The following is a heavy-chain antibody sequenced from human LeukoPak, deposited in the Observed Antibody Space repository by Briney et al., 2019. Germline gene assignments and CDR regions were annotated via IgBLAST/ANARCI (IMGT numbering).Heavy chain of an antibody. CDR3: AKPHSSNWYYYFDY. J-gene: IGHJ4*02. CDR1: GFTFSSYG. CDR2: IRYDGSNR. V-gene: IGHV3-30*02. Sequence: GGSLRLSCAASGFTFSSYGMHWVRQAPGKGLEWVAFIRYDGSNRYYADSVKGRFTISRDNSKNTLYLQMNSLRAEDTAVYYCAKPHSSNWYYYFDYWGQGTLVTVSS. D-gene: IGHD6-13*01.